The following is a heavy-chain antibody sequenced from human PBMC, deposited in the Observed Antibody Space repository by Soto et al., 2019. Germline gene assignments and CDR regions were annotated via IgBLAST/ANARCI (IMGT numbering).Heavy chain of an antibody. CDR2: LSSYTGNT. CDR3: ARDVGPYYDGSGYQIYFDY. J-gene: IGHJ4*02. D-gene: IGHD3-22*01. CDR1: GYTFTNYG. V-gene: IGHV1-18*01. Sequence: QVQLVQSGAEVKKPGASVKVSCKVSGYTFTNYGISWVRQTPGQGLEWMGWLSSYTGNTNYAQKLQGRVTMTTDTSTSTVYMEMRSLRSDDTAVYYCARDVGPYYDGSGYQIYFDYWGQGTLVTISS.